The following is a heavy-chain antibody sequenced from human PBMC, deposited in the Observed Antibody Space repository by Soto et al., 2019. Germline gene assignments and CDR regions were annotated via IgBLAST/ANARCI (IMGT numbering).Heavy chain of an antibody. CDR1: GGSISSGDYY. CDR3: ARWEMSPLLPEDNWFDP. CDR2: IYYSGST. V-gene: IGHV4-30-4*01. D-gene: IGHD2-15*01. Sequence: QVQLQESGPGLVKPSQTLSLTCTVSGGSISSGDYYWSWIRQPPGKGLEWIGYIYYSGSTYYKPSLKSRVTISVDTSKNQFSLKLSSVTAADTAVYYCARWEMSPLLPEDNWFDPWGQGTLVTVSS. J-gene: IGHJ5*02.